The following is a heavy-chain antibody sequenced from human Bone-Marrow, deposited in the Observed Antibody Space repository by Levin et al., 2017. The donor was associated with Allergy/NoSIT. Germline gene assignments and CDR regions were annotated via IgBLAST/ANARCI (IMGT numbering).Heavy chain of an antibody. J-gene: IGHJ4*02. V-gene: IGHV4-30-4*01. CDR1: GGSISSGDYY. CDR3: ARVRGYCSGGSCYPDY. D-gene: IGHD2-15*01. Sequence: SQTLSLPCTVSGGSISSGDYYWSWIRQPPGKGLEWIGYIYYSGSTYYNPSLKSRVTISVDTSKNQFSLKLSSVTAADTAVYYCARVRGYCSGGSCYPDYWGQGTLVTVSS. CDR2: IYYSGST.